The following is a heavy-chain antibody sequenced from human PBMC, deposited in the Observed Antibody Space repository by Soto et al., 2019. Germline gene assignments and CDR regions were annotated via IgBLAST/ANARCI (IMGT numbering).Heavy chain of an antibody. V-gene: IGHV1-69*01. Sequence: QVQLVQSGAEVKTPGSSVTVSCKTSRDTFNKYAFNWVRQAPGQGLEWMGWIIPIFSSRNYAEKLQGRITITADDSTSTAYMELSSLRFEDAAFDYCARVETYLGVWSQGTTVTVSS. J-gene: IGHJ6*02. CDR2: IIPIFSSR. CDR1: RDTFNKYA. D-gene: IGHD3-16*01. CDR3: ARVETYLGV.